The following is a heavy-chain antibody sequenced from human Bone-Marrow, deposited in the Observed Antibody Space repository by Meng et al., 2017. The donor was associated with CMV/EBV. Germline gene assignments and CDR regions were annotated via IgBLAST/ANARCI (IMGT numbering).Heavy chain of an antibody. V-gene: IGHV3-66*02. CDR3: ARGGTRWFKLFYFDF. CDR2: IYSGGTT. D-gene: IGHD3-10*01. J-gene: IGHJ4*02. CDR1: GFTVSGNY. Sequence: GESLKISCAASGFTVSGNYMSWVRQAPGKGLEWVSVIYSGGTTYYADSVKGRFTISRDNSKNTLYLQMNSLRPEDTAVYYCARGGTRWFKLFYFDFWGQGTLVAVSS.